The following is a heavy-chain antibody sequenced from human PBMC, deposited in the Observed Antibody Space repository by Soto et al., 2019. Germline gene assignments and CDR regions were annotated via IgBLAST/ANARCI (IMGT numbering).Heavy chain of an antibody. CDR3: ANSYYGWGFDY. CDR1: GGFVNTSNW. Sequence: PSETLSLTCIVSGGFVNTSNWGSWIRQPPGKGLEWIGEVYHTGKTNYSPSFKSRVNMSVDKSNNQFFLKLTSVTAADTAIYYCANSYYGWGFDYWGQGALVTVSS. V-gene: IGHV4-4*02. D-gene: IGHD3-10*01. CDR2: VYHTGKT. J-gene: IGHJ4*02.